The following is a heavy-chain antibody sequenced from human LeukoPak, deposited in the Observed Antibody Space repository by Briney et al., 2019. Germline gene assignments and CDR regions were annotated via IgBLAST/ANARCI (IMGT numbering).Heavy chain of an antibody. CDR2: IYSDGTT. D-gene: IGHD6-13*01. CDR3: ARGAAGGSGGIDY. Sequence: GGSLRLSCAASGFTVSSNYMSWVRQAPGKGLEWVSIIYSDGTTNYADSVKGRFTISSDNSKNTVYLQMNSLRAEDTAVYYCARGAAGGSGGIDYWGQGTLVTVSS. J-gene: IGHJ4*02. V-gene: IGHV3-53*01. CDR1: GFTVSSNY.